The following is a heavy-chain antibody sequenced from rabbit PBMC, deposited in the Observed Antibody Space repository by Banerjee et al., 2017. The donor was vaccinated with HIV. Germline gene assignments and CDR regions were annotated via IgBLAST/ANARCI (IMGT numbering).Heavy chain of an antibody. V-gene: IGHV1S40*01. CDR2: IAGGTSGST. J-gene: IGHJ4*01. D-gene: IGHD1-1*01. Sequence: QSLEESGGDLVKPGASLTLTCTASGIDFSSYYYMCWVRQAPGKGLEWIACIAGGTSGSTYYASWAKGRFTISKTSSTTVTLQMTSLTAADTATYFCARRISAYYINLWGQGTLVTVS. CDR1: GIDFSSYYY. CDR3: ARRISAYYINL.